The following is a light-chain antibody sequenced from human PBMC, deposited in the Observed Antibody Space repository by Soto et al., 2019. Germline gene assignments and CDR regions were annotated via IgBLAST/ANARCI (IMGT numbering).Light chain of an antibody. Sequence: EIVLTQSPGTLSLSPGEXATLSCRASQSVSSSQLAWYQQRPGQAPRLLIYGASTRATGIADRFSGGGSGTDFTLTISRLGPEDFAVYYCQQYGSSGVTFGPGTKVDIK. V-gene: IGKV3-20*01. CDR2: GAS. J-gene: IGKJ3*01. CDR1: QSVSSSQ. CDR3: QQYGSSGVT.